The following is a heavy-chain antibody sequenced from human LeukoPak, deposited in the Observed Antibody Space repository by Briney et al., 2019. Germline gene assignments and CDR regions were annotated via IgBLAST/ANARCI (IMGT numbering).Heavy chain of an antibody. CDR3: ARRTLPYLDV. Sequence: GGSLRLSCAASGFVFSSFGMHWVRQAPGKGLEWVAMIWDDGSNRYYADSVKGRFTITRDNSKNTLYLQMNSLRAEDTAVYFCARRTLPYLDVWGKGTTVTVSS. V-gene: IGHV3-33*01. CDR2: IWDDGSNR. D-gene: IGHD1/OR15-1a*01. J-gene: IGHJ6*03. CDR1: GFVFSSFG.